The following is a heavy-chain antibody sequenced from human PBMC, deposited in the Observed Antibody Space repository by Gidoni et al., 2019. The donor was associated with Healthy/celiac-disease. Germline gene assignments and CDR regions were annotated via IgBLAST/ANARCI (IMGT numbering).Heavy chain of an antibody. V-gene: IGHV3-21*01. CDR3: ARVSTIFGVVNGMDV. J-gene: IGHJ6*02. CDR2: ISSSSSYR. Sequence: EVQLVESGGGLVKPGGSLRLSCAASGFTLRSYSMNWVRQAPGKGLEWVSSISSSSSYRYYADSVKGRFTISRDNAKNSLYLQMNSLRAEDTAVYDCARVSTIFGVVNGMDVWGQGTTVTVSS. D-gene: IGHD3-3*01. CDR1: GFTLRSYS.